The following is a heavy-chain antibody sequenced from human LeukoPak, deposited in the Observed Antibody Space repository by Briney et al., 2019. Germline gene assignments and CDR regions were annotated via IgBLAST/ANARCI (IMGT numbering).Heavy chain of an antibody. Sequence: SETLSLTCTVSGGSISSYYWSWIRQPTGKGLEWIGRIYTSGSTNYNPSLKSRVTMSVDTSKNQFSLKLSSVIAADTAVYYCARGETYDSSGYIDYWGQGTLVTVSS. J-gene: IGHJ4*02. CDR3: ARGETYDSSGYIDY. V-gene: IGHV4-4*07. CDR1: GGSISSYY. CDR2: IYTSGST. D-gene: IGHD3-22*01.